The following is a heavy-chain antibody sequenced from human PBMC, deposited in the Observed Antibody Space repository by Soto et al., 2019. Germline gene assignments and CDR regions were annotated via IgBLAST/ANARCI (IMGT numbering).Heavy chain of an antibody. V-gene: IGHV4-61*08. D-gene: IGHD4-17*01. Sequence: QVQLQESGPGLVKPSETLSLTCTVSGVSVNTAGYYWTWIRQPPGKALEWVGFIYYSGSTNSNPSPKSRAPVSMDTSKNQFSLRLTSVTAADTAVSYSATDTGRGGDSVQWGQGTLVTVSS. CDR1: GVSVNTAGYY. J-gene: IGHJ4*02. CDR3: ATDTGRGGDSVQ. CDR2: IYYSGST.